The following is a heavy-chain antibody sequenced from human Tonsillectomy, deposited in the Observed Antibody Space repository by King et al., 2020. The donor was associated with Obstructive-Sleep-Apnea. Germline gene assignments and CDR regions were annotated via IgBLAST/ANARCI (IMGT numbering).Heavy chain of an antibody. J-gene: IGHJ5*02. D-gene: IGHD5-18*01. Sequence: EVQLVESGGGLVKPGGSLRLSCAASGFTLSNAWMSWVRQAPGKGLEWVGRIKSKTDGGTTDYAAPVKGRFTISRDDSKNTLDLQMNSLKTEDTAVYYCTTDGGYNINWFDPWAREPWSPSPQ. CDR3: TTDGGYNINWFDP. CDR1: GFTLSNAW. V-gene: IGHV3-15*01. CDR2: IKSKTDGGTT.